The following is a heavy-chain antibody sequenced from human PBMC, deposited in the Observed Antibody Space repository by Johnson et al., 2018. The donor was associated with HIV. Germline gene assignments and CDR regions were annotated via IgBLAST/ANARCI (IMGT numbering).Heavy chain of an antibody. D-gene: IGHD4-17*01. CDR1: GFTFSSYA. J-gene: IGHJ3*02. CDR2: ISYDGSNK. V-gene: IGHV3-30*04. CDR3: AKDEEGDYGDLGAFNI. Sequence: QVQLVESGGGVVQPGRSLRLSCAASGFTFSSYAMHWVRQAPGKGLEWVAVISYDGSNKYYADSVKGRFTISRDNSKNTLYLQRNSLRAEDTAIYYCAKDEEGDYGDLGAFNIWGQGTMVTVSS.